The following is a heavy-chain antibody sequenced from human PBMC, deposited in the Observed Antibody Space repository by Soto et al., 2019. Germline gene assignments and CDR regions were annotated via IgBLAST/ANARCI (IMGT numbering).Heavy chain of an antibody. D-gene: IGHD6-6*01. V-gene: IGHV4-39*01. CDR1: GGSISSSSYY. J-gene: IGHJ4*02. CDR3: ARLRFVRGRSSSRFDY. CDR2: IYYSGST. Sequence: QLQLQESGPGLVKPSETLSLTCTVSGGSISSSSYYWGWIRQPPGKGLEWIGSIYYSGSTYYNPSLKSRVTISVDTSKNQFSLKLSSVTAADTAVYYCARLRFVRGRSSSRFDYWGQGTLVTVSS.